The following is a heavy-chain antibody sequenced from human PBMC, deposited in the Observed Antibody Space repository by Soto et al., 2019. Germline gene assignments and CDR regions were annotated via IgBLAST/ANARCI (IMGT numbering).Heavy chain of an antibody. CDR1: GGSITNGFYY. V-gene: IGHV4-31*03. CDR3: AKNETTRPWFNP. Sequence: QVQLQESGPGLVKPSQTLSLICTASGGSITNGFYYWSWIRQHPGKGLEWIGNIYYIGTTSYNPSLKSRVTISIDRSRNQFSLTLESVTAADTAVYFCAKNETTRPWFNPWGQGTLVTVSS. J-gene: IGHJ5*02. CDR2: IYYIGTT. D-gene: IGHD1-1*01.